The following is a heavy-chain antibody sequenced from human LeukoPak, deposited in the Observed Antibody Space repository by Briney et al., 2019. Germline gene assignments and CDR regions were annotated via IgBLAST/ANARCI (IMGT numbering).Heavy chain of an antibody. CDR3: ARQPRHYYDSSGYSPRIVDY. Sequence: PSETLSLTCTVSGGSISSSSYYWSWIRQPPGKGLEWIGSIFYSGSTYYYPSLKSRVTISADASKNQFSLQLSCVTGADTAGYCCARQPRHYYDSSGYSPRIVDYWGQGTLVTVSS. D-gene: IGHD3-22*01. J-gene: IGHJ4*02. V-gene: IGHV4-39*01. CDR1: GGSISSSSYY. CDR2: IFYSGST.